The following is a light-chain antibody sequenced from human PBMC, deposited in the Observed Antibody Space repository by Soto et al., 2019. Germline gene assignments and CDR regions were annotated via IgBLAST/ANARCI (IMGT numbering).Light chain of an antibody. J-gene: IGKJ5*01. CDR3: QQRNIWPPVT. CDR1: PSVTNY. V-gene: IGKV3-11*01. CDR2: GAF. Sequence: IVLTQSPATLSLSPGERATLSCRASPSVTNYLAWYQQKPGQAPRLLIYGAFNRATGIPARFSGSGSGADFTLTISSLEPEDFAVYYCQQRNIWPPVTFGQGTRLENK.